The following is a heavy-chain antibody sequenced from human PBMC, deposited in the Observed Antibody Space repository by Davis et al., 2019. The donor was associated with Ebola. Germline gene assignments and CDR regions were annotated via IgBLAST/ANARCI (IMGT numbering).Heavy chain of an antibody. CDR3: ARVMISSSIYYGMDV. V-gene: IGHV4-34*01. CDR1: GGSFSGYY. D-gene: IGHD6-6*01. CDR2: INHSGNT. J-gene: IGHJ6*02. Sequence: SETLSLTCAVYGGSFSGYYWSWIRQPPGKGLEWIGEINHSGNTNYNSSLKSRVTISLDTSQNQFSLNLNSVTAADTAVYYCARVMISSSIYYGMDVWGQGTTVTVSS.